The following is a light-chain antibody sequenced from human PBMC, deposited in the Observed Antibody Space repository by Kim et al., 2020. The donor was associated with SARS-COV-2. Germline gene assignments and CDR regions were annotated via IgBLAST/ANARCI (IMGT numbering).Light chain of an antibody. CDR1: QPILYSSNNMNY. CDR3: HQYYSSPPS. Sequence: KATLHCQSSQPILYSSNNMNYLAWYQQNPGPPPKVFIYWASTRESGVPDRFSGSGSGTDFTLTSSSLQAEDVAVYYCHQYYSSPPSFGQGTKLEI. J-gene: IGKJ2*03. V-gene: IGKV4-1*01. CDR2: WAS.